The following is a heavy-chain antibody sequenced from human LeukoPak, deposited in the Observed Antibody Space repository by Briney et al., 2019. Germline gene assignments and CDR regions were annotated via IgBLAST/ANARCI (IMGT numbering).Heavy chain of an antibody. J-gene: IGHJ5*02. CDR1: GGSFSGYY. V-gene: IGHV4-34*01. CDR2: INHSGST. Sequence: SETLSLTCAVYGGSFSGYYWSWIRQPPGKGLEWIGEINHSGSTNYNPSLKSRVTISVDTSKNQFSLKLSSVTAADTAVYYRASRHRYYYGSGSYYRSGWFDPWGQGTLVTVSA. CDR3: ASRHRYYYGSGSYYRSGWFDP. D-gene: IGHD3-10*01.